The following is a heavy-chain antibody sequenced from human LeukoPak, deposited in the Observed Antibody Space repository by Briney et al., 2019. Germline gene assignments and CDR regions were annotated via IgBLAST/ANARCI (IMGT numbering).Heavy chain of an antibody. CDR3: ARVPSYYDILTGYWRGGVAFDI. J-gene: IGHJ3*02. CDR2: IYHSGST. CDR1: GYSISSGYY. Sequence: PSETLSLTCTVSGYSISSGYYWGWIRQPPGKGLEWIGSIYHSGSTYYNPSLKSRVTISVDTSKNQFSLKLSSVTAADTAVYYCARVPSYYDILTGYWRGGVAFDIWGQGTMVTVSS. D-gene: IGHD3-9*01. V-gene: IGHV4-38-2*02.